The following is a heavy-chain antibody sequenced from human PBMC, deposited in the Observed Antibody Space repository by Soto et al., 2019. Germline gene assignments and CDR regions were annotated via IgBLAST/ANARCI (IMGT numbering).Heavy chain of an antibody. J-gene: IGHJ5*02. Sequence: QLQLQESGPGLVKPSETLSLTCTVSGGSISSSSYYWGWIRQPPGKGLEWIGSIYYSGSTYYNPSLKSRGTISVDTSKNQFPLKLSSVAAADTAVYYCARPQVDRGYDRTLWFDPWGQGTLVTVSS. CDR3: ARPQVDRGYDRTLWFDP. CDR2: IYYSGST. V-gene: IGHV4-39*01. D-gene: IGHD5-12*01. CDR1: GGSISSSSYY.